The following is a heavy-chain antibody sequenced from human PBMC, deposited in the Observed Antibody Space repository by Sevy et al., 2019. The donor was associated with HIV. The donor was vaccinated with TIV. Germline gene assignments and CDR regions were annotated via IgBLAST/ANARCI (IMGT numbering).Heavy chain of an antibody. CDR2: ITDRRNHI. CDR3: ARDRRTLNYYGSSGYSHYYDY. Sequence: GGSLRLSCTASGFTFSTYNMNWVRQAPGKGLEWVSSITDRRNHIYHADSVKGRFTIYRDNAKNSLYLQMNSLRAEDTAVYFCARDRRTLNYYGSSGYSHYYDYWGQGTLVTVSS. CDR1: GFTFSTYN. V-gene: IGHV3-21*01. D-gene: IGHD3-22*01. J-gene: IGHJ4*02.